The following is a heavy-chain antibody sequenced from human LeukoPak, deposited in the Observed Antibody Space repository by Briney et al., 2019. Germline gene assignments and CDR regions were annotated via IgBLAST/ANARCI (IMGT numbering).Heavy chain of an antibody. D-gene: IGHD5-18*01. CDR2: IYHSGST. CDR3: ARAPLGYSYGYYFDY. CDR1: GGSVSSGDYY. J-gene: IGHJ4*02. V-gene: IGHV4-61*08. Sequence: PSETLSLTCTVSGGSVSSGDYYWSWIRQPSGKGLEGIGYIYHSGSTNYNPSLKSRVTISVDTSKNQFSLKLSSVTAADTAVYYCARAPLGYSYGYYFDYWGQGTLVTVSS.